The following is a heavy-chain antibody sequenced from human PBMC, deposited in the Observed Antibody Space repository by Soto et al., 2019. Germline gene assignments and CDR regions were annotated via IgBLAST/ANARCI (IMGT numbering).Heavy chain of an antibody. V-gene: IGHV3-30*04. D-gene: IGHD3-16*01. CDR3: AGRGRYYYYYDMDI. CDR1: GFTFSSYA. J-gene: IGHJ6*03. Sequence: GGSLRLSCAASGFTFSSYAMHWVRQAPGKGLEWVAVISYDGSNKYYADSVKGRFTISRDNSKNTLYLQMNSLRAEDTSVYYYAGRGRYYYYYDMDIWGKGTTVTVSS. CDR2: ISYDGSNK.